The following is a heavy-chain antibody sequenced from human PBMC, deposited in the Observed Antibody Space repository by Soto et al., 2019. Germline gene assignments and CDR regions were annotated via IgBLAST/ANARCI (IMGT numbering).Heavy chain of an antibody. CDR3: AGAFAPSNWAPH. CDR2: ISAYHGNT. V-gene: IGHV1-18*01. Sequence: QVQLVQSGAEVKKPGASVKVSCKASGYTFTSYGISWVRQAPGQGLEWMGWISAYHGNTNYAQKLPDRVTMTTDAAPSTAYVELRSLRSDDTAVDYCAGAFAPSNWAPHWGQGTLVTVSS. CDR1: GYTFTSYG. J-gene: IGHJ4*02. D-gene: IGHD7-27*01.